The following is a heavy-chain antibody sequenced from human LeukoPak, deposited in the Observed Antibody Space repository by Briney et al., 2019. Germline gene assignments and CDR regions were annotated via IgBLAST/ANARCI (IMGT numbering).Heavy chain of an antibody. CDR3: TSYDLTVAFDI. CDR1: GFTFSGSA. J-gene: IGHJ3*02. V-gene: IGHV3-73*01. CDR2: IRSKANSYAT. D-gene: IGHD3-3*01. Sequence: PGGSLRLSCAASGFTFSGSAMHWVRQASGKGLEWVGRIRSKANSYATAYAASVKGRFTISRDDSKNTAYLQMNSLKTEDTAVYYRTSYDLTVAFDIWGQGTMVTVSS.